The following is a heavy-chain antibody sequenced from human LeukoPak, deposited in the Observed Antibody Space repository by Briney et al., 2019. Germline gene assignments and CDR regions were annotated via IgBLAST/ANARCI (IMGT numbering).Heavy chain of an antibody. Sequence: SGTLSLTCTVSGGSISSSSYYWGWIRQPPGKGLEWIGSIYYSGSTYYNPSLKSRVTISVDTSKNQFSLKLSSVTAADTAVYYCARDLGQGGSRDYWGQGTLVTVSS. CDR1: GGSISSSSYY. J-gene: IGHJ4*02. V-gene: IGHV4-39*02. D-gene: IGHD1-26*01. CDR3: ARDLGQGGSRDY. CDR2: IYYSGST.